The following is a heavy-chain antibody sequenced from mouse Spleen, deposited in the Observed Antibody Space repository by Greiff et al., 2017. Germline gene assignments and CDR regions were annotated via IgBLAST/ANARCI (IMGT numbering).Heavy chain of an antibody. Sequence: EVKLMESGGGLVKPGGSLKLSCAASGFTFSSYTMSWVRQTPEKRLEWVATISSGGSYTYYPDSVKGRFTISRDNAKNTLYLQMSSLKSEDTAMYYCTREGGVYYFDYWGQGTTLTVSS. V-gene: IGHV5-6-4*01. J-gene: IGHJ2*01. CDR3: TREGGVYYFDY. CDR1: GFTFSSYT. CDR2: ISSGGSYT.